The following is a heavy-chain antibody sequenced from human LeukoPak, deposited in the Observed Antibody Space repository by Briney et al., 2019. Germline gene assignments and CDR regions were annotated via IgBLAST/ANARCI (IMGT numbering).Heavy chain of an antibody. Sequence: ASVKVSCKASTSTFTDYYIHWVRQAPGQGLEWMGWINPTTGGTNYAQNFQGRVTMTRDTSISIAYMELNRLRSDDTAVYYCARTPYYDYSNNLSLDYWGQGTLVTVSS. J-gene: IGHJ4*02. D-gene: IGHD4-11*01. CDR2: INPTTGGT. V-gene: IGHV1-2*02. CDR1: TSTFTDYY. CDR3: ARTPYYDYSNNLSLDY.